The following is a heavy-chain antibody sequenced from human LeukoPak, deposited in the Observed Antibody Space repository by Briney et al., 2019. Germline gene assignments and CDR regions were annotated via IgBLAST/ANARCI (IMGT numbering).Heavy chain of an antibody. CDR1: GFTVSSNY. CDR2: IYSGGST. J-gene: IGHJ4*02. Sequence: GGSLRLSCATSGFTVSSNYMSWVRQAPGKGLEWVSVIYSGGSTYYADSVKGRFTISRDDFKNTLYLQMNSLRAEDTAVYYCAKSDTNMIAFDYWGQGTLVTVSS. CDR3: AKSDTNMIAFDY. D-gene: IGHD2-21*01. V-gene: IGHV3-53*01.